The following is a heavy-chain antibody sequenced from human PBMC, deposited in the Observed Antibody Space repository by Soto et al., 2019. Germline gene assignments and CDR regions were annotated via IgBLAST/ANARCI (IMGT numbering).Heavy chain of an antibody. D-gene: IGHD3-22*01. Sequence: GGPLRPSGAASGFAFRTYWMNWVRQAPGKGLEWVAKINQDGSVKYYVDSVRGRFTISRDNAKNSLFLQMNSLRAEDTALYYCVRFPFLDTSDLRYWGQGTLVTVSS. CDR3: VRFPFLDTSDLRY. CDR1: GFAFRTYW. J-gene: IGHJ4*02. CDR2: INQDGSVK. V-gene: IGHV3-7*01.